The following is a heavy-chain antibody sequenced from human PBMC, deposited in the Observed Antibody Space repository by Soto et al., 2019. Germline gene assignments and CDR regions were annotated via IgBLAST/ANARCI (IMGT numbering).Heavy chain of an antibody. CDR2: IYYSGST. J-gene: IGHJ4*02. V-gene: IGHV4-59*01. D-gene: IGHD6-13*01. Sequence: SETLSLTCTVSGGSISSYYWSWIRQPPGKGLEWIGYIYYSGSTNYNPSLKSRVTISVDTSKNQFSLKLSSVTAADTAVYYCAKDGDEAAAGYYFDCWGQGTPVTVSS. CDR3: AKDGDEAAAGYYFDC. CDR1: GGSISSYY.